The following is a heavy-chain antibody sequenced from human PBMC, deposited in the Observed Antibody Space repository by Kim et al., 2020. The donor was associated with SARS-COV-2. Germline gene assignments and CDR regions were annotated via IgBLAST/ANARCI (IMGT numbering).Heavy chain of an antibody. CDR1: GFSFSTYW. CDR3: GKHDIGDGARTSDY. CDR2: INADGNEK. V-gene: IGHV3-7*01. Sequence: GGSLRLSCAASGFSFSTYWMAWVRQAPGKGLEWVANINADGNEKYYVDSVKGRFTISRDNAENSLYLQISGLRVEDTAVYYCGKHDIGDGARTSDYWGRG. J-gene: IGHJ4*01. D-gene: IGHD6-6*01.